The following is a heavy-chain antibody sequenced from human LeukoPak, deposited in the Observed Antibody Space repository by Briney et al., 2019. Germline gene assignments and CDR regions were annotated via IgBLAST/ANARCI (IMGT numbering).Heavy chain of an antibody. CDR2: LYYSGST. CDR3: ARGRDSGDWFDP. J-gene: IGHJ5*02. Sequence: PSETLSLTCTVSGGSISSSSYYWGWIRQPPGKGLEWIGSLYYSGSTYYNPSLKSRVTISVDTSKNQFSLKLSSVTAADTAVYYCARGRDSGDWFDPWGQGTLVTVSS. D-gene: IGHD6-19*01. CDR1: GGSISSSSYY. V-gene: IGHV4-39*07.